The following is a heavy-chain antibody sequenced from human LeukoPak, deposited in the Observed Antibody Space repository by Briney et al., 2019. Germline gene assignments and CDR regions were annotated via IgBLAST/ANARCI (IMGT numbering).Heavy chain of an antibody. CDR3: AKVEHPLSYDFWSGPHDY. Sequence: PGGSLRLSCAASGFTFSSYAMSWVRQAPGKGLEWVSGISGSGGSTYYADSVKGRFTISRDNSKNTLYLPMNSLRAEDTAVYYCAKVEHPLSYDFWSGPHDYWGQGTLVTVSS. D-gene: IGHD3-3*01. CDR1: GFTFSSYA. V-gene: IGHV3-23*01. CDR2: ISGSGGST. J-gene: IGHJ4*02.